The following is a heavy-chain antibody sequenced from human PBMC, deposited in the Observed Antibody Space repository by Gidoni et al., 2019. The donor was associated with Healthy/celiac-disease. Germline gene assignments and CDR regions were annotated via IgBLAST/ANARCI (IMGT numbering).Heavy chain of an antibody. V-gene: IGHV3-9*01. J-gene: IGHJ4*02. CDR2: ISWNSGSI. CDR3: AKDGYYYDSSGYFDY. CDR1: GFTFDAYA. Sequence: EVQLVESGGGLVQPGRSLRLSCAASGFTFDAYAMHWVRQAPGKGLEWVSGISWNSGSIGYADSVKGRFTISRDNAKNSLYLQMNSLRAEDTALYYCAKDGYYYDSSGYFDYWGQGTLVTVSS. D-gene: IGHD3-22*01.